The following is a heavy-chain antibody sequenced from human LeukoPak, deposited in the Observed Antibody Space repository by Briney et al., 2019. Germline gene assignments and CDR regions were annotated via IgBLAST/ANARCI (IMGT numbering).Heavy chain of an antibody. CDR1: GYTFTGYY. V-gene: IGHV1-2*02. J-gene: IGHJ4*02. CDR2: INPNSGGT. D-gene: IGHD3-22*01. Sequence: GASVKVSCKASGYTFTGYYMHWVRQAPGQGLEWMGWINPNSGGTNYAQKFQGRVTMTRDTSISTAYMELSRLRSDDTAVYYCARVIGYYDSSELDYWGQGTLVTVSS. CDR3: ARVIGYYDSSELDY.